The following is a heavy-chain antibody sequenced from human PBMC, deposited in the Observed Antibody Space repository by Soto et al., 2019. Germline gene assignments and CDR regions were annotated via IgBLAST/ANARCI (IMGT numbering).Heavy chain of an antibody. CDR1: GFSFSSYA. V-gene: IGHV3-33*01. J-gene: IGHJ4*02. CDR2: IWFDASDK. D-gene: IGHD6-13*01. CDR3: ARDTPAAAGTFDS. Sequence: ESGGGVVQPGRSLRLSCAASGFSFSSYAMHWVRQAPGKGREWVAVIWFDASDKNYAESVKGRFTISRDNSKTTVYLQMNSLRAEDTAMYYCARDTPAAAGTFDSWGQGTLVTVSS.